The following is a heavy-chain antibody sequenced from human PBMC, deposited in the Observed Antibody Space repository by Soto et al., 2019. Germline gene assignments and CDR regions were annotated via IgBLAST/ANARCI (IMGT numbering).Heavy chain of an antibody. CDR1: GGTFSSYT. V-gene: IGHV1-69*02. CDR2: IIPILGIA. J-gene: IGHJ6*02. D-gene: IGHD2-15*01. Sequence: SVKVSCKASGGTFSSYTISWVRQAPGQGLEWMGRIIPILGIAIYAQKFQGRVTMTEDTSTDTAYMELSSLRSEDTAVYYCATIQLGYCSGGSCSAQFYYYYGMDVWGQGTTVTVS. CDR3: ATIQLGYCSGGSCSAQFYYYYGMDV.